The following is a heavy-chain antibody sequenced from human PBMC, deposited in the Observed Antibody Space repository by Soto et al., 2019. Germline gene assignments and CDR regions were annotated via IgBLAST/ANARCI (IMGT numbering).Heavy chain of an antibody. Sequence: PGGSLRLSCAASGFTFSSYGMHWVRQAPGKGLEWVAVISYDGSNKYYADSVKGRFTISRDNSKNTLYLQMNSLRAEDTAVYYCANDLRSLEDFLHWGQGXLVTVSS. D-gene: IGHD3-3*01. J-gene: IGHJ1*01. CDR1: GFTFSSYG. CDR3: ANDLRSLEDFLH. CDR2: ISYDGSNK. V-gene: IGHV3-30*18.